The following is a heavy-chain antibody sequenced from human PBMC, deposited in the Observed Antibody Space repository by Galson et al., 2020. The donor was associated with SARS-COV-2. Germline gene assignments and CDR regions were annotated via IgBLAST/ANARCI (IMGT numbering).Heavy chain of an antibody. CDR2: IYYSGST. CDR1: GGSISSYY. V-gene: IGHV4-59*08. Sequence: SETLSLTCTVSGGSISSYYWSWIRQPPGKGLEWIGYIYYSGSTNYNPSLKSRVTISVDTSKNQFSLKLSSVTAADTAVYYCARHAVVVPAAIWVDAVDIWGQGTMVTVSS. D-gene: IGHD2-2*01. J-gene: IGHJ3*02. CDR3: ARHAVVVPAAIWVDAVDI.